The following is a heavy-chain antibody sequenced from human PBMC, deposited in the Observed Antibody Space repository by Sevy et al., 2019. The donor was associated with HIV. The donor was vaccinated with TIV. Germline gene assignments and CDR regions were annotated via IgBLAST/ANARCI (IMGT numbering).Heavy chain of an antibody. CDR3: ARAPSGSQGPGQYFHH. J-gene: IGHJ1*01. V-gene: IGHV1-18*01. Sequence: ASVKVSCKASGYTFTNYHITWVHQAPGQGLEWMGWITAYNGNTNYAQRLQGRVTMTTDTSTSTAYMELRGLRSDDTAVYYCARAPSGSQGPGQYFHHWGQGTLVTVSS. CDR1: GYTFTNYH. D-gene: IGHD1-26*01. CDR2: ITAYNGNT.